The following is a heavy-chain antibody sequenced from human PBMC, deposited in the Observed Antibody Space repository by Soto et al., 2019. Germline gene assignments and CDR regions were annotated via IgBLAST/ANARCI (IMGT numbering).Heavy chain of an antibody. CDR2: IYYSGST. J-gene: IGHJ4*02. Sequence: LSLTCTVSGGSISSYYWSWIRQPPGKGLEWIGYIYYSGSTNYNPSLKSRVTISVDASKNQFSLKLSSVTAADTAVYYCARFDGSGRYFDYWGQGTLVTVSS. CDR3: ARFDGSGRYFDY. CDR1: GGSISSYY. D-gene: IGHD1-26*01. V-gene: IGHV4-59*01.